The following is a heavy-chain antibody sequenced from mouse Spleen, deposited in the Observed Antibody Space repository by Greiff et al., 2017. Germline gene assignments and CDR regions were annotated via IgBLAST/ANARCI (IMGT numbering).Heavy chain of an antibody. CDR1: GYTFTSYW. D-gene: IGHD2-1*01. J-gene: IGHJ2*01. Sequence: VQLQQSGAELVKPGASVKLSCKASGYTFTSYWMHWVKQRPGQGLEWIGYINPSSGYTKYNQKFKDKATLTADKSSSTAYMQLSSLTYEETGVYYRAREGGNYLLDYWGQGTTVKVSS. CDR3: AREGGNYLLDY. V-gene: IGHV1-7*01. CDR2: INPSSGYT.